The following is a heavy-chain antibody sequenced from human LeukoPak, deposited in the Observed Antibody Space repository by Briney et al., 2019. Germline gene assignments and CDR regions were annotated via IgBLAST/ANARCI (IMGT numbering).Heavy chain of an antibody. D-gene: IGHD1-26*01. CDR3: ARGAGSDWIH. J-gene: IGHJ4*02. CDR2: VGPGGDT. CDR1: GFTFSSYD. V-gene: IGHV3-13*01. Sequence: GGSLRLSCAASGFTFSSYDMHWVRQVRGKGLEWVSTVGPGGDTYYSNSVRGRFTISRENARNSLYLQKSSLRSADAATYYCARGAGSDWIHWGQGALVAVSS.